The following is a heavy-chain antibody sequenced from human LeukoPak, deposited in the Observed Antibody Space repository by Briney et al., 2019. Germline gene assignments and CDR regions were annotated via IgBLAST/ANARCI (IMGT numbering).Heavy chain of an antibody. CDR1: GFTFSDYY. Sequence: GGSLRLSCAASGFTFSDYYMSWIRQAPGKGLEWVSYISSSGSTIYYADSVKGRFTISRDNAKNSLYLQMNSLRDEDTAVYYCAGMVYAENWFDPWGQGTLVTVSS. CDR3: AGMVYAENWFDP. V-gene: IGHV3-11*04. CDR2: ISSSGSTI. D-gene: IGHD2-8*01. J-gene: IGHJ5*02.